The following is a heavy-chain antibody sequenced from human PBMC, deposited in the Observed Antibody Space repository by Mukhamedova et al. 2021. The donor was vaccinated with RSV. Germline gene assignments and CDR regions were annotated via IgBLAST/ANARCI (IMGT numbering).Heavy chain of an antibody. V-gene: IGHV1-46*01. J-gene: IGHJ3*02. Sequence: GQGLEWMGIINPSGGSTSYAQKFQGRVTMTRDTSTSTVYMELSSLRSEDTAVYYCASHYCSSTSCYGSLHAFDIWGQGTMVPVSS. CDR2: INPSGGST. CDR3: ASHYCSSTSCYGSLHAFDI. D-gene: IGHD2-2*01.